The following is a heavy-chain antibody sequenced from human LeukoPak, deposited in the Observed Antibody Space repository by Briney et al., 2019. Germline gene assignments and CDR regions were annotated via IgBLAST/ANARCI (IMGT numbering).Heavy chain of an antibody. V-gene: IGHV4-59*01. CDR3: ARALALGQLLFDH. CDR2: VYYSGST. D-gene: IGHD1-26*01. Sequence: SETLSLTCTVSGGSISSYYWSWIRQPPGKGLEWIGYVYYSGSTNYNPSLKSRVTISVDTSKNQFSLKLSSVTAADTAVYYCARALALGQLLFDHWGQGTLVTVSS. CDR1: GGSISSYY. J-gene: IGHJ4*02.